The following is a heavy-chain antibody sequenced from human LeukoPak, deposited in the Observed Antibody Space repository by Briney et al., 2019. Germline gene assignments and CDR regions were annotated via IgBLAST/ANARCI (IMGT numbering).Heavy chain of an antibody. CDR3: ARDKTLYYYDSTGVWYFDL. CDR2: IYYSGST. Sequence: SETLSLTCTVSGGSISSYYWSWIRQPPGKGLEWIGYIYYSGSTNYNPSLKGRVTISVDTSKNQFSLKLSPVTAADTAVYYCARDKTLYYYDSTGVWYFDLWGRGTLVTVSS. J-gene: IGHJ2*01. D-gene: IGHD3-22*01. CDR1: GGSISSYY. V-gene: IGHV4-59*01.